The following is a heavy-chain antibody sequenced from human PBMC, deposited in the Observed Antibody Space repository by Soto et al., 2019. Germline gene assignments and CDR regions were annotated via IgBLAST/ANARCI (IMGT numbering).Heavy chain of an antibody. CDR3: ARVPDCSGGSCYFWYFDL. Sequence: SVKVSCKASGGTFSSYAISWVRQAPGQGLEWMGGIIPIFGTANYAQKFQGRATITADESTSTAYMELSSLRSEDTAVYYCARVPDCSGGSCYFWYFDLWGRGTLVTVSS. D-gene: IGHD2-15*01. CDR2: IIPIFGTA. J-gene: IGHJ2*01. V-gene: IGHV1-69*13. CDR1: GGTFSSYA.